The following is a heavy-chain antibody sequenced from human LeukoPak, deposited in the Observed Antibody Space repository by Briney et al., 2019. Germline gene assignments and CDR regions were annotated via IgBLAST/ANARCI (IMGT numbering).Heavy chain of an antibody. CDR1: QFIFSNYA. V-gene: IGHV3-23*01. CDR3: AKGGRNIPAAYDY. D-gene: IGHD6-13*01. Sequence: PGGSLRLSCAASQFIFSNYAMSWVRQAPGKGLERVSTISGSGGSTYYADSVKGRFTISRDNSKNTLSLQMESLRAGDTAVYFCAKGGRNIPAAYDYWGQGALVTVSS. CDR2: ISGSGGST. J-gene: IGHJ4*02.